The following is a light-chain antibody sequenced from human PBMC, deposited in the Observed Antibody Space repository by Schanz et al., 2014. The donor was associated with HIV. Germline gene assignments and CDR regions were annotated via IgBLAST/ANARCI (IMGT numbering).Light chain of an antibody. CDR2: AAS. CDR1: QGISSY. Sequence: IQLTQSPSSLSASVGDRVTITCRASQGISSYLAWYQQKPGKAPKLLIYAASTLQSGVPSRFSGSGSGTDFTLTISSLQSEDFATYYCQHLSSYPLTFGGGTKVEI. J-gene: IGKJ4*01. V-gene: IGKV1-9*01. CDR3: QHLSSYPLT.